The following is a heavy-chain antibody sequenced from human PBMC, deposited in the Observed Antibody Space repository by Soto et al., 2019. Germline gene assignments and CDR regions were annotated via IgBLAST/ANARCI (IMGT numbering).Heavy chain of an antibody. CDR3: AHRQSTYYDLWSGYY. CDR1: GFSLSTSGVA. D-gene: IGHD3-3*01. J-gene: IGHJ4*02. Sequence: SCPTLVNPTPTLTLTCTFSGFSLSTSGVAVGWIRQPPGKALEWLALIYWNDDKHYSPSLKSRLTITKDTSKNQVVLTMTNMDPVDTATYYCAHRQSTYYDLWSGYYWGQGILVTVSS. V-gene: IGHV2-5*01. CDR2: IYWNDDK.